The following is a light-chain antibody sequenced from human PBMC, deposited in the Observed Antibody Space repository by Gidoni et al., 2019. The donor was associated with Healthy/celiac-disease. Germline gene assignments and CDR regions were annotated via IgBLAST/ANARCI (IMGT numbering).Light chain of an antibody. Sequence: QSVLTQPPAASVTPGHRLTISCSGSSSNIGSNPVNWYQQLPGTAPKLLIYSNNQRPSGVPDRFSGSKSGTSASLAISGLQSEDEADYYCAAWDDSLNGSYVFGTGTKVTVL. CDR2: SNN. V-gene: IGLV1-44*01. CDR3: AAWDDSLNGSYV. CDR1: SSNIGSNP. J-gene: IGLJ1*01.